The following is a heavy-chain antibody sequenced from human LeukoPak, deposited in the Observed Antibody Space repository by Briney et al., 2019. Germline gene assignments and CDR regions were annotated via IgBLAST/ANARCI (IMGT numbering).Heavy chain of an antibody. CDR1: GGSFSGYY. CDR2: INHSGST. V-gene: IGHV4-34*01. D-gene: IGHD6-6*01. Sequence: SETLSLTCAVYGGSFSGYYWSWIRQPPGKGLEWIGEINHSGSTNYNPSLKSRVTISVDTSKNQFSLKLSSVTAADTAVYYCARQVGYSSSSGATDYWGQGTLVTVSS. CDR3: ARQVGYSSSSGATDY. J-gene: IGHJ4*02.